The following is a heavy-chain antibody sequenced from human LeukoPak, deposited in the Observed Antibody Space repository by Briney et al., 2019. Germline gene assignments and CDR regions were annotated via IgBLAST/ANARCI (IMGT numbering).Heavy chain of an antibody. D-gene: IGHD2-2*01. CDR1: GGSIGSLY. CDR3: VGGPSSHPY. CDR2: VSHRGST. Sequence: SETLSLTCSVSGGSIGSLYWNWIRQPPGKGLEWIGYVSHRGSTTYNPSLKSRVTISIDTSKNQFSLKLTSVTAADTAVYYCVGGPSSHPYWGQGTLVTVSS. V-gene: IGHV4-59*11. J-gene: IGHJ4*02.